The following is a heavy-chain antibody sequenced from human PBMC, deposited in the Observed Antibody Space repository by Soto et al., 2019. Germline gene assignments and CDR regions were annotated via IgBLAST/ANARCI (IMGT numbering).Heavy chain of an antibody. J-gene: IGHJ4*02. D-gene: IGHD5-12*01. Sequence: TSETLSLTCTVSGGSISSGDYYWSWIRQPPGKGLEWIGYMYYSGSTYYNPSLKSRVTISVDTSKNQFSLKLSSVTAADTAVYYCARWLGYGPHFDYWGQGTLVTVSP. CDR2: MYYSGST. V-gene: IGHV4-30-4*01. CDR1: GGSISSGDYY. CDR3: ARWLGYGPHFDY.